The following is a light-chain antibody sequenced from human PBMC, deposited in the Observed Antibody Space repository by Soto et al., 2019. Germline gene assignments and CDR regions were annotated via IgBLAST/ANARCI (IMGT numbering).Light chain of an antibody. Sequence: QSALTQPPSASGSPGQSVTISCTGTSSDVGGYNYVSWYQQHPGKAPKLMIYEVSKRPSGVPDRFSGSKSGNTASLTVSGLQAEDEADYYCSSYAGRNTPCVFVTGTKLTVL. CDR2: EVS. J-gene: IGLJ1*01. V-gene: IGLV2-8*01. CDR1: SSDVGGYNY. CDR3: SSYAGRNTPCV.